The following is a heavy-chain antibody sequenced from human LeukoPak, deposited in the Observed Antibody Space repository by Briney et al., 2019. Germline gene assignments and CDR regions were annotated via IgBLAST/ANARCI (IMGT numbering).Heavy chain of an antibody. CDR1: GLTFSSLW. Sequence: PGGSLRLSCAASGLTFSSLWMHWVRQAPGKGLGWVAVMSYGGTYKYYADSVKGRFTISRDNSKNTVYLQMNSLRGEDTAVYYCARSRGSPNSGEDAFDIWGQGTVVTVSS. D-gene: IGHD2-15*01. CDR3: ARSRGSPNSGEDAFDI. CDR2: MSYGGTYK. J-gene: IGHJ3*02. V-gene: IGHV3-30-3*01.